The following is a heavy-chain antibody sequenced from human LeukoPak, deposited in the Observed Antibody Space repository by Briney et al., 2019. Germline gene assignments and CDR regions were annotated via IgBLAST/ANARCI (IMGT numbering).Heavy chain of an antibody. CDR2: IYYSGST. V-gene: IGHV4-34*09. D-gene: IGHD3-10*01. CDR1: GGSFSGYY. CDR3: ARDVNYYGSGSHGMDV. Sequence: SETLSLTCAVYGGSFSGYYWSWIRQPPGKGLEWIGYIYYSGSTYYNPSLKSRVTISVDTSKNQFSLKLSSVTAADTAVYYCARDVNYYGSGSHGMDVWGQGTTVTVSS. J-gene: IGHJ6*02.